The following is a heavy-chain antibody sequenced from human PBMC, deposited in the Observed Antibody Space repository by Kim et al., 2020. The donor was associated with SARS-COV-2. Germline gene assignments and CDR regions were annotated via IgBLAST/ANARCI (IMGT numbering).Heavy chain of an antibody. CDR3: LGGFYFDY. Sequence: KWNTIYSQKFQGRVTFTTDTSASTAYMELSFLRSEDSAVYYCLGGFYFDYWGQGTLVTVSS. CDR2: KWNT. J-gene: IGHJ4*02. D-gene: IGHD3-16*01. V-gene: IGHV1-3*01.